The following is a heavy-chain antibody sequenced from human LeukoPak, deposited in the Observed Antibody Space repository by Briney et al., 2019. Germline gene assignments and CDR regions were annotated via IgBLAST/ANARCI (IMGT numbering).Heavy chain of an antibody. D-gene: IGHD5-12*01. Sequence: GGSLRLSCAASGFTFSSYWMHWVRQAPGKGLVWFSRINSDGSTINYADSVKGRFTISRDNSKNTLYLQMNSLRAEDTAVYYCAKEDYDYLSNFDYWGQGTLVTVSS. J-gene: IGHJ4*02. CDR2: INSDGSTI. V-gene: IGHV3-74*01. CDR3: AKEDYDYLSNFDY. CDR1: GFTFSSYW.